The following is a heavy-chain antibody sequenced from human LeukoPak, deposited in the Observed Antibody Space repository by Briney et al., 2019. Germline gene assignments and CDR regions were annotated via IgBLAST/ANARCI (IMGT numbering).Heavy chain of an antibody. J-gene: IGHJ4*02. CDR3: AIWDYYDSSGYYSDY. V-gene: IGHV1-8*03. D-gene: IGHD3-22*01. Sequence: GASVKVSCKASGYTFTSYDINWVRQATGQGLEWMGWMNPSSGNTGYAQKFQGRVTITRNTSLSTAYMELSSLRSEDTAVYYCAIWDYYDSSGYYSDYWGQGTLVTVSS. CDR2: MNPSSGNT. CDR1: GYTFTSYD.